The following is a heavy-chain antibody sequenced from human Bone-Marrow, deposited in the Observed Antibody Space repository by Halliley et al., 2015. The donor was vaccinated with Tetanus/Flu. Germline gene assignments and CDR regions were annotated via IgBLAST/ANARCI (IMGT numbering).Heavy chain of an antibody. D-gene: IGHD2-15*01. V-gene: IGHV4-4*02. J-gene: IGHJ4*02. CDR1: GGSISSGNW. CDR2: MYHSGTT. Sequence: TLSLTCAVSGGSISSGNWWTWVRQPPGKGLEWIGEMYHSGTTNYNPSLKSRVTISVDYFKNQFSLTLSSVTATDTAVYYCATLGYSSGNSFDHWGQGTPITVSS. CDR3: ATLGYSSGNSFDH.